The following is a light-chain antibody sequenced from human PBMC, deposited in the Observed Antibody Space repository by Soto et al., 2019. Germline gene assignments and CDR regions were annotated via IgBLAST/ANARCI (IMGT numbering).Light chain of an antibody. CDR3: QHYNSYSEA. V-gene: IGKV1-5*03. Sequence: DIQMSQSPATLSGSVGHRFTITCQASQTISSCLAWYQQKAGKAPKLLIYKASTLKSGVPSRVRGSGSWTEFTLTISSLQPDDVATYYCQHYNSYSEAFGQGTKVDIK. CDR1: QTISSC. J-gene: IGKJ1*01. CDR2: KAS.